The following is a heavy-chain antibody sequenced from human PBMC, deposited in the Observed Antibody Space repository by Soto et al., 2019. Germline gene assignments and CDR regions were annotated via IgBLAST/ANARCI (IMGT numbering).Heavy chain of an antibody. CDR2: IKQDGSEK. CDR3: EREGGYYGSGSYYQWASYYDYGMDV. D-gene: IGHD3-10*01. J-gene: IGHJ6*02. Sequence: GGSLRLSCAASGLTFSSYWMSWVRQAPGKGLEWVANIKQDGSEKYYVDSVKGRFTISRDNATNSLYLQMNSLRAEDTAVYYGEREGGYYGSGSYYQWASYYDYGMDVWGQGNTVNGSS. V-gene: IGHV3-7*01. CDR1: GLTFSSYW.